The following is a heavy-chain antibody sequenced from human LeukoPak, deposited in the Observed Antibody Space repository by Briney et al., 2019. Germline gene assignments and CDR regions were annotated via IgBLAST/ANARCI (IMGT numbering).Heavy chain of an antibody. CDR1: GGSISSSSYY. CDR3: AKDGGSGWSGLGFDY. J-gene: IGHJ4*02. Sequence: SETLSLTCTVSGGSISSSSYYWGWIRQPPGKGLEWIGSIYYSGSTYYNPSLKSRVTISVDTSKNQFSLKLSSVTAADTAVYYCAKDGGSGWSGLGFDYWGQGTLVTVSS. CDR2: IYYSGST. D-gene: IGHD6-19*01. V-gene: IGHV4-39*02.